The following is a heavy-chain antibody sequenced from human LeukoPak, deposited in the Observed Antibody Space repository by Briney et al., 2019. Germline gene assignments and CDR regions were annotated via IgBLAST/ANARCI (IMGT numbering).Heavy chain of an antibody. CDR2: IYYSGST. V-gene: IGHV4-59*01. CDR1: GGSISSYY. D-gene: IGHD6-19*01. J-gene: IGHJ4*02. CDR3: ARRVGRQWLDLRPEHFDY. Sequence: SETLSLTCTVSGGSISSYYWSWIRQPPGKGLEWMGYIYYSGSTNYNPSLKSRVTISVDTSKNQFSLKLSSVTAADPAVYYCARRVGRQWLDLRPEHFDYWGQGTLVTVSS.